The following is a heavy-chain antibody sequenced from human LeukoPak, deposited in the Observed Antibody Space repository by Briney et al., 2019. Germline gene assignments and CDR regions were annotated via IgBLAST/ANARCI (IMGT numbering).Heavy chain of an antibody. J-gene: IGHJ4*02. CDR2: VWSDGINK. Sequence: GGSLRLSCATSGFTFSAHGMHWVRQAPGKGLDWVAVVWSDGINKFYADSVKGRFTISRDNSKNTLYLEVNSLRAEDTAVYYCARGPRGSTWAVFDYWGQGTLVTDSS. CDR3: ARGPRGSTWAVFDY. D-gene: IGHD7-27*01. V-gene: IGHV3-33*01. CDR1: GFTFSAHG.